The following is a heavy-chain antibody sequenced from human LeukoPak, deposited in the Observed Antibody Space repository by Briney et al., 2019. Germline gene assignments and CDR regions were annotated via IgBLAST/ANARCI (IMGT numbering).Heavy chain of an antibody. CDR3: ARVRQGTYAFDI. Sequence: PSETLSLTCTVSGGSISSSSYYWGWIRQPPGKGLEWIGSIYYSGSTYYNPSLKSRVTISVDTSKNQFSLKLSSVTAADTAVYYCARVRQGTYAFDIWGQGTMVTVSS. CDR2: IYYSGST. D-gene: IGHD3-10*01. V-gene: IGHV4-39*07. J-gene: IGHJ3*02. CDR1: GGSISSSSYY.